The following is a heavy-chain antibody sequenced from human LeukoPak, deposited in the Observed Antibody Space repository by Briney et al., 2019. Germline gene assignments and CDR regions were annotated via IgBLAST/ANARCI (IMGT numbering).Heavy chain of an antibody. CDR3: ARHSLAAAGTVDY. CDR1: GFTVSSNY. J-gene: IGHJ4*02. V-gene: IGHV3-53*01. D-gene: IGHD6-13*01. Sequence: GASLRLSCAASGFTVSSNYMSWVRQAPGKGLEWVSVIYSGGSTYYADSVKGRFTISRDNSKNTLYLQMNSLRAEDTAVYYCARHSLAAAGTVDYWGQGTLVTVSS. CDR2: IYSGGST.